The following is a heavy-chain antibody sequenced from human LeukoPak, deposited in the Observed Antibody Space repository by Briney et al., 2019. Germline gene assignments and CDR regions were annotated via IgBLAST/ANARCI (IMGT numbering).Heavy chain of an antibody. CDR2: INPDSGGT. Sequence: ASVKVSCKASGYTFTGYYMHWVRQAPGQGLEWMGWINPDSGGTNNAQKFQGRVTMTRDTCISTAYMELSRLRSDDTAVYYCARTFYDTLDSDAFDFWGQGTMVIVSS. D-gene: IGHD2/OR15-2a*01. V-gene: IGHV1-2*02. CDR1: GYTFTGYY. CDR3: ARTFYDTLDSDAFDF. J-gene: IGHJ3*01.